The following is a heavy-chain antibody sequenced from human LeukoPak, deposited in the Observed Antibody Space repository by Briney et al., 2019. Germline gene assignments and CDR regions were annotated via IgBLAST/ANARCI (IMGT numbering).Heavy chain of an antibody. CDR2: IYYSGTT. D-gene: IGHD6-19*01. Sequence: PSGTLSLTCTVSGGSISSYYWSWIRQTPGKGLEWIGYIYYSGTTNYNPSPRSRVAISLDTSKNQFSLKLSSVTAADTAVYYCARGEPAFSSGWYTYYFDYWGQGTLVTVSS. CDR1: GGSISSYY. V-gene: IGHV4-59*01. J-gene: IGHJ4*02. CDR3: ARGEPAFSSGWYTYYFDY.